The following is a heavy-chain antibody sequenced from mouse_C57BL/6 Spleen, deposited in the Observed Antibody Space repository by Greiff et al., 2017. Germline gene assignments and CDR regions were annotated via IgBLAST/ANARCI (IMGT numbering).Heavy chain of an antibody. CDR3: ARRGSQRGYFDV. CDR2: ISGGGGNT. V-gene: IGHV5-9*01. Sequence: EVKLQESGGGLVKPGGSLKLSCAASGFTFSSYTMSWVRQTPEKRLEWVATISGGGGNTYYPDSVKGRFTISRDNAKNTLYLKMSSLRSEDTALYYCARRGSQRGYFDVWGTGTTVTVSS. J-gene: IGHJ1*03. CDR1: GFTFSSYT.